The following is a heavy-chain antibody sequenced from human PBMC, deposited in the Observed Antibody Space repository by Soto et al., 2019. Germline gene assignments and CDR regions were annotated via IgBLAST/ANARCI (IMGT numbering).Heavy chain of an antibody. CDR3: AKREDGYNKFDP. J-gene: IGHJ5*02. CDR1: GFTFSVNG. D-gene: IGHD5-12*01. V-gene: IGHV3-30*18. Sequence: GGSLRLSCATSGFTFSVNGMHWVHQAPGKGLEWVAVISSDGYDKDYADSVKGRFTISRDNSKGTLYLQMNSLRTEDTAIYYCAKREDGYNKFDPWGQGTLVTVSS. CDR2: ISSDGYDK.